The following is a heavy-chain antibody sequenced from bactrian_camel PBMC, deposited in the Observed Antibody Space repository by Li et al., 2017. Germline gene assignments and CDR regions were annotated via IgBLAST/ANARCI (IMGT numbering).Heavy chain of an antibody. D-gene: IGHD2*01. CDR2: IATGSGNT. CDR1: GFTFSGYW. J-gene: IGHJ4*01. CDR3: ALTSAGGSRYGVPVWYNY. V-gene: IGHV3S1*01. Sequence: VQLVESGGDLVQPGRSLTLSCTASGFTFSGYWMYWVRQTPAKGLEGVARIATGSGNTYYADSVKDGFTISRDNAKNTVYLQMNSLKSEDTALYYCALTSAGGSRYGVPVWYNYWGQGTQVTVS.